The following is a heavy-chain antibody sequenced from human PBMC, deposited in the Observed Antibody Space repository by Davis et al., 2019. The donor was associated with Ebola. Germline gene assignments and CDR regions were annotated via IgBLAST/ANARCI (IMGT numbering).Heavy chain of an antibody. CDR1: GFTLSSYA. J-gene: IGHJ3*02. D-gene: IGHD1-26*01. Sequence: AGSLRLSCAASGFTLSSYAMSWVRQPPGKGLGWVSAISGSGGSTYYADSVKGRFTISRDNSKNTLYLQMNSLGAEDTAVYYCAKDLGQWEILMAFDIWGQGTMVTVSS. CDR3: AKDLGQWEILMAFDI. CDR2: ISGSGGST. V-gene: IGHV3-23*01.